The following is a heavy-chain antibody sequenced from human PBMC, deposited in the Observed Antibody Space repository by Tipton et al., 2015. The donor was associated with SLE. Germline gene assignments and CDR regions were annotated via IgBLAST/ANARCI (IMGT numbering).Heavy chain of an antibody. D-gene: IGHD3-3*01. Sequence: SLRLSCAASGFTFSDYYMSWIRQAPGKGLEWVSYISSSGSTIYYADSVKGRFTISRDNAKNSLYLQMNSLRAEDTAVYYCARDSELRFLEWSYGMDVWGQGTTVTVSS. CDR3: ARDSELRFLEWSYGMDV. J-gene: IGHJ6*02. CDR1: GFTFSDYY. CDR2: ISSSGSTI. V-gene: IGHV3-11*04.